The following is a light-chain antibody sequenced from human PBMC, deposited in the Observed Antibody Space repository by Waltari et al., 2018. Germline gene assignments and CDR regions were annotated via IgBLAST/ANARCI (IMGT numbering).Light chain of an antibody. CDR2: GTS. CDR1: QSIGRS. Sequence: EIVLTQSPGTLSLSPGERATLSCRASQSIGRSLAWYQQKPGQPPRLLIYGTSNRATGIPDRLSGGGSATDFSLTISRLEPEDVAMYYCQHYVSLPVTFGQGTKVEIK. V-gene: IGKV3-20*01. CDR3: QHYVSLPVT. J-gene: IGKJ1*01.